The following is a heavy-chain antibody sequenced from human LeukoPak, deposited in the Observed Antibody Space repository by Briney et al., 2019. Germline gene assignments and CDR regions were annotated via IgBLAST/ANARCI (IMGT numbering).Heavy chain of an antibody. CDR3: ARQDSGTYLNPLDI. CDR1: GGSISSYY. J-gene: IGHJ3*02. V-gene: IGHV4-59*08. D-gene: IGHD1-26*01. CDR2: IYYTGST. Sequence: PSETLSHTCIVSGGSISSYYWSWIRQPPGKGLEWIGYIYYTGSTNYNPSLKSRVTISVDTSKNQLSLKLRSVTAADTAVYYCARQDSGTYLNPLDIWGRGTVATVSS.